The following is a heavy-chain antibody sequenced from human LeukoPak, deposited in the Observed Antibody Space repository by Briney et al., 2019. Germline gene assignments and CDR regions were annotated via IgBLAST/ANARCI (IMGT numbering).Heavy chain of an antibody. CDR3: ARDLGYSYGVYFDY. Sequence: PGGSLRLSCAASGFTFSTYSMNWVRQAPGKGLEWVSYISSSSSTIYYADSVKGRFTISRDNAKNSLYLQTNSLRDEDTAVYYCARDLGYSYGVYFDYWGQGTLVTVSS. CDR2: ISSSSSTI. J-gene: IGHJ4*02. CDR1: GFTFSTYS. D-gene: IGHD5-18*01. V-gene: IGHV3-48*02.